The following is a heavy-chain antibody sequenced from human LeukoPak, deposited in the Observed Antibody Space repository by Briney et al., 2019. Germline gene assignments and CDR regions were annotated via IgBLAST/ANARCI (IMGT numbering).Heavy chain of an antibody. CDR2: IIPILGIA. CDR3: AKDSSGGNSKIVQMVFPEYFFYY. J-gene: IGHJ4*02. V-gene: IGHV1-69*04. D-gene: IGHD2-8*01. Sequence: ASVHVSRKHCGCTFRRYYFIWVGQAPGQGLEWMGRIIPILGIANYAQKFQGRVTITADKSTSPAYMELSSLRSEDKAVYFCAKDSSGGNSKIVQMVFPEYFFYYWGQGTQVTVSS. CDR1: GCTFRRYY.